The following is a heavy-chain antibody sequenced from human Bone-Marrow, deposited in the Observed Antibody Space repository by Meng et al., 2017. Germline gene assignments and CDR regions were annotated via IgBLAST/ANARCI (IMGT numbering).Heavy chain of an antibody. D-gene: IGHD3-9*01. CDR1: GDTSKYYP. J-gene: IGHJ4*02. V-gene: IGHV1-69*06. CDR3: ASGLPYFDWYRHDAFDY. CDR2: IIPLSGST. Sequence: SVKVSCKASGDTSKYYPINWVRQAPGQGLEWLGGIIPLSGSTSYAPKFQARVTVTADKSTNTAYLELRSLRPEDTAVYFCASGLPYFDWYRHDAFDYWGQGTLVTVSS.